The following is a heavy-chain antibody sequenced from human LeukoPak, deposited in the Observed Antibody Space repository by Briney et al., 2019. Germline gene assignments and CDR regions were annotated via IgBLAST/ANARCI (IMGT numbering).Heavy chain of an antibody. V-gene: IGHV1-69*05. J-gene: IGHJ4*02. Sequence: ASVKVSCKASGGTFSSYAISWVRQAPGQGLEWMGGIIPIFGTANYAQDFQGRVTITRDTSASTAYMDLSSLRSEDVAVYYCARDVSVATYYFDYWGQGTLVTVSS. CDR1: GGTFSSYA. CDR3: ARDVSVATYYFDY. D-gene: IGHD5-12*01. CDR2: IIPIFGTA.